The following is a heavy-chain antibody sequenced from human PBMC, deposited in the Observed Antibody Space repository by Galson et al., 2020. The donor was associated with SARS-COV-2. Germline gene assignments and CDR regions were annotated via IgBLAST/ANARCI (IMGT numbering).Heavy chain of an antibody. CDR2: VYPSGTT. CDR1: GYSVSTTNY. Sequence: SETLSLTCTVSGYSVSTTNYWGWVRQPPGRGLAWIGSVYPSGTTYYNPSLKSRVTISVDTSKNQFSLGLDSVTAADTALYYCARQGVNMIVLVTVPGWYFDLWGRGTLVTVSS. CDR3: ARQGVNMIVLVTVPGWYFDL. D-gene: IGHD3-22*01. J-gene: IGHJ2*01. V-gene: IGHV4-38-2*02.